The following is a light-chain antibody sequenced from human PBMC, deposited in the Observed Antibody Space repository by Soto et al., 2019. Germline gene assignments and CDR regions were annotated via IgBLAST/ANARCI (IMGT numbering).Light chain of an antibody. Sequence: QSVLTQPASVSGSPGQSITFSCTGTSSDVGGYNYVSWYQQHPGTAPKLIIFDVSNRPSGVSNRFSGSKSGNTASLTISGLQAEDEADYYCSSYTSSSTLVFGGGTKVTVL. CDR1: SSDVGGYNY. V-gene: IGLV2-14*03. J-gene: IGLJ2*01. CDR2: DVS. CDR3: SSYTSSSTLV.